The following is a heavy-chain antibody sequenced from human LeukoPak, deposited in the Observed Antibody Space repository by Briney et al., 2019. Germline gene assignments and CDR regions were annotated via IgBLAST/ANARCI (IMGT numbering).Heavy chain of an antibody. CDR1: GYTFTSYG. D-gene: IGHD6-19*01. V-gene: IGHV1-2*02. J-gene: IGHJ5*02. CDR2: INPNSGGT. CDR3: ARSVANWFDP. Sequence: ASVKVSCKASGYTFTSYGISWVRQAPGQGLEWMGWINPNSGGTNYARKFQGRVTMTRDTSISTAYMELSRLRSDDTAVYYCARSVANWFDPWGQGTLVTVSS.